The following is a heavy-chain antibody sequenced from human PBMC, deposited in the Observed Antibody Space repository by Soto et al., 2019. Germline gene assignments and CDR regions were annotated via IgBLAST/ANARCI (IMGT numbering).Heavy chain of an antibody. CDR1: GGSVSNSNYY. J-gene: IGHJ4*02. CDR3: VSQRTSVLTQAYFDY. Sequence: SETLSLTCTVSGGSVSNSNYYWGWIRRSPGKGLEWIGSVYYRGRSYSKSSVKSRVTISVDTSKNQFSLNLNSVTASDTAVYYCVSQRTSVLTQAYFDYWGPGALVTVSS. CDR2: VYYRGRS. D-gene: IGHD2-8*01. V-gene: IGHV4-39*01.